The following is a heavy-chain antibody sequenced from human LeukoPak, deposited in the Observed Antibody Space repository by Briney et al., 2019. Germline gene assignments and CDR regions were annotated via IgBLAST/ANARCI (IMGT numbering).Heavy chain of an antibody. J-gene: IGHJ6*02. CDR3: ARVSTVTTFYYYYGMDV. CDR2: ISYDGSNK. V-gene: IGHV3-30-3*01. Sequence: GGSLRLSCAASGFTFSSYAMHWVRQAPGKGLEWVAVISYDGSNKYYADSVKGRFTISRDNSKNTLCLQMNSLRAEDTAVYYCARVSTVTTFYYYYGMDVWGQGTTVTVSS. CDR1: GFTFSSYA. D-gene: IGHD4-17*01.